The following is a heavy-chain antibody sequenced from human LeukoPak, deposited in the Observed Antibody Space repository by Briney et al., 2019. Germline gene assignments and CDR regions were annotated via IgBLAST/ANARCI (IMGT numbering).Heavy chain of an antibody. CDR1: GFTVSNNE. CDR3: RGWLSSYNMDV. CDR2: TRTDGSA. J-gene: IGHJ6*03. D-gene: IGHD3-16*02. Sequence: GGSLRLSCAASGFTVSNNEMSWVRQAPGKGLEWVSVTRTDGSADYADSVKGRFTVSRDNSKNTLYLQTSSLRVEDKAVYYCRGWLSSYNMDVWGRGTTVTVSS. V-gene: IGHV3-53*01.